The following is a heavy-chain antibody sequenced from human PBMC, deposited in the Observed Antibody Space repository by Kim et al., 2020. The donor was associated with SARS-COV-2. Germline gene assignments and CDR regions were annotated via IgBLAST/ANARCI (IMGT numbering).Heavy chain of an antibody. Sequence: ASVKVSCKASGYTFTSYYMHWVRQAPGQGLEWMGIINPSGGSTTYAQKFQGRVTMTRDTSTSTVNMELSSLRSEDTAVYYCARGTYCGGDCQSSYYYYMDVWGKGTTVTVSS. CDR1: GYTFTSYY. D-gene: IGHD2-21*01. CDR2: INPSGGST. J-gene: IGHJ6*03. CDR3: ARGTYCGGDCQSSYYYYMDV. V-gene: IGHV1-46*01.